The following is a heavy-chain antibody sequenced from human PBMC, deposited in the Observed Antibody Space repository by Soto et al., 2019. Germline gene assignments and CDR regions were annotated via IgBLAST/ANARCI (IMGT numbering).Heavy chain of an antibody. Sequence: SQTLSLTCAISGDSVSTNSATWDWIRQSPSRGLEWLGRTYYRSNWYTDYAVSVKGRITISPDTSNNQLSLQLNSVTPDDTAVYYCSDLGTWFGPWGQGTLVTVSS. CDR2: TYYRSNWYT. CDR3: SDLGTWFGP. J-gene: IGHJ5*02. D-gene: IGHD7-27*01. CDR1: GDSVSTNSAT. V-gene: IGHV6-1*01.